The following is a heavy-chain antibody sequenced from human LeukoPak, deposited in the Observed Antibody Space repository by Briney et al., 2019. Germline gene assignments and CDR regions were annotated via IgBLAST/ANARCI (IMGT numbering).Heavy chain of an antibody. CDR3: AKPSGWYPAFDY. CDR2: ITGTSGST. D-gene: IGHD6-19*01. V-gene: IGHV3-23*01. J-gene: IGHJ4*02. CDR1: GYTLSSYA. Sequence: GGSLRLSCAASGYTLSSYAMSWVRQAPGKGLEWVSTITGTSGSTYYADSVKGRFTISRDNSKNTLYLQMNSLRDEDTAVYYCAKPSGWYPAFDYWGQGTLVTVSS.